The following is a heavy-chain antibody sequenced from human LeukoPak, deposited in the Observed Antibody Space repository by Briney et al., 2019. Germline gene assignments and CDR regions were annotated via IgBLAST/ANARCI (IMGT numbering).Heavy chain of an antibody. CDR3: AKDRKYSSSWTTGWFDP. Sequence: GGSLRLSCAASGFTFSSYGMHWVRQAPGKGLEWVAFIRYDGSNKYYADSVKGRFTISRDNSKNTLYLQMNSLRAEDTAVYYCAKDRKYSSSWTTGWFDPWGQGTLVTVSS. CDR2: IRYDGSNK. D-gene: IGHD6-13*01. J-gene: IGHJ5*02. CDR1: GFTFSSYG. V-gene: IGHV3-30*02.